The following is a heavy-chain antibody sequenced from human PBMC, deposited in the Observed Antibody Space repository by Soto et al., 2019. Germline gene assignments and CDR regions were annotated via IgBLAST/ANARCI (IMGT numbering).Heavy chain of an antibody. V-gene: IGHV2-5*02. CDR3: AHRTRQRFTDAFHL. J-gene: IGHJ3*01. D-gene: IGHD5-12*01. CDR1: GFSFSTSGVA. Sequence: QITLKESGPTLVKPTQTLTLTCTFSGFSFSTSGVAVGWIRQPPGKALEWLALIYWDDDKRYSPSLKSRLTITKDTSKDQVVLTMTNMDPVDTATYYCAHRTRQRFTDAFHLWGQGTMVTVSS. CDR2: IYWDDDK.